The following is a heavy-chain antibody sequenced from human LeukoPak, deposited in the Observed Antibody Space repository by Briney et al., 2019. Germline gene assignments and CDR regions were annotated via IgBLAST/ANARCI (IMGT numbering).Heavy chain of an antibody. Sequence: GGSLRLSCAASGFTFSSYVMSWVRQAPGKGLEWVSTITSSGGNTYYADSVKGRFTISRDNFKNTLYLHMDSLRVEDTALYYCAKDQAWLRFDYWGQGTLVTVSS. CDR3: AKDQAWLRFDY. J-gene: IGHJ4*02. D-gene: IGHD5-12*01. CDR1: GFTFSSYV. V-gene: IGHV3-23*01. CDR2: ITSSGGNT.